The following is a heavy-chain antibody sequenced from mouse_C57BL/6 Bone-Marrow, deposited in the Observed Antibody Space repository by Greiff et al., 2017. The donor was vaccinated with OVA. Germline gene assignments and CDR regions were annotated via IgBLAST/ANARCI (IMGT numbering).Heavy chain of an antibody. CDR3: ARWGFFHYYDSSLYYFDN. D-gene: IGHD1-1*01. Sequence: QVQLQQSGAELVKPGASVKISCKASGYSFSSYWMNWVKQRPGKGLEWIGQIYPGDGDTNYNGKFKGKATLTADKSSSTAYMQLSSLTSEDSAVYFCARWGFFHYYDSSLYYFDNWGQGNTLTVST. CDR1: GYSFSSYW. CDR2: IYPGDGDT. J-gene: IGHJ2*01. V-gene: IGHV1-80*01.